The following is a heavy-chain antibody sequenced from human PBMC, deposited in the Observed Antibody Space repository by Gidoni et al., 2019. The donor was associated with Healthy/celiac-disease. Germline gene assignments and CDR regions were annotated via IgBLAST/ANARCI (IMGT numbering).Heavy chain of an antibody. CDR2: ISGSGGST. CDR3: ATLDEWLAYFDY. J-gene: IGHJ4*02. D-gene: IGHD6-19*01. Sequence: EVQLLESGGGLVKPGGSLSISCAASGSTFSSYAMSWVRQAPGKGLGWVSAISGSGGSTYYSDSVKGRFTISRDNSKNTLYLQMNSLRAEDTAVYYCATLDEWLAYFDYWGQGTLVTVSS. CDR1: GSTFSSYA. V-gene: IGHV3-23*01.